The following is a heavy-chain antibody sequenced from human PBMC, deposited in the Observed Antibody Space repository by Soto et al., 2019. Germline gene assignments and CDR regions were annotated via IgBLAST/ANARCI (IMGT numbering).Heavy chain of an antibody. CDR3: ARPDFGDYWYFDL. Sequence: QDQLVQSGAEVKKPGSSVKVSCKAFGGPFSSHTFSWVRQAPGQGLEWVGRIIPARGPTTYAQKFQVRVTIAADESVTTVYMELNSLRTEDTAVYYCARPDFGDYWYFDLWGRGTLVTVSS. D-gene: IGHD4-17*01. J-gene: IGHJ2*01. CDR1: GGPFSSHT. V-gene: IGHV1-69*08. CDR2: IIPARGPT.